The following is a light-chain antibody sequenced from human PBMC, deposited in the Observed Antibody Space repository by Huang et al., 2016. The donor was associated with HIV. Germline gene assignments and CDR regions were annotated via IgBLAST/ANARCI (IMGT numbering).Light chain of an antibody. CDR1: QSVSSS. Sequence: EIVLTQSPATLSLSPGESATLSCRASQSVSSSLAWYQQKFGQAPRLLMSAASNRATGIPDRFSGSGSGTDFTLTISSLEPEDFAVYYCQRSNWPPTFGGGTKVEIK. CDR2: AAS. CDR3: QRSNWPPT. V-gene: IGKV3-11*01. J-gene: IGKJ4*01.